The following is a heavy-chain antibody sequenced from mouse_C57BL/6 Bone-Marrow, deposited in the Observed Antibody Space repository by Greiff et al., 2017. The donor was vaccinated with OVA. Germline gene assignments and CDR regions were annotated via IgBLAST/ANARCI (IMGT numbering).Heavy chain of an antibody. J-gene: IGHJ3*01. V-gene: IGHV1-53*01. Sequence: QVQLQQPGTELVKPGASVKLSCKASGYTFTSYWMHWVKQRPGQGLEWIGNINPSNGGTNYNEKFKSKATLTVDKSSSTAYMQLSSLTSEDSAVYYCAREHYGSSYAWVADWGQGTLVTVSA. CDR1: GYTFTSYW. D-gene: IGHD1-1*01. CDR2: INPSNGGT. CDR3: AREHYGSSYAWVAD.